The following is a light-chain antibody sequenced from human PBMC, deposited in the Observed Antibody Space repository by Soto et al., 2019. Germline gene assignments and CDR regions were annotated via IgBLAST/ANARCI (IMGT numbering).Light chain of an antibody. CDR1: QSVSNNY. CDR2: AAS. J-gene: IGKJ1*01. CDR3: QQYGSSGT. Sequence: EIVLTQSPGTLSLSPGERATLSCRASQSVSNNYLAWYQQKPGQAPILLIYAASNRATGIPDRFSGSGSGTDFTITISRLEPEDFEVYYCQQYGSSGTFGQGTKVEIK. V-gene: IGKV3-20*01.